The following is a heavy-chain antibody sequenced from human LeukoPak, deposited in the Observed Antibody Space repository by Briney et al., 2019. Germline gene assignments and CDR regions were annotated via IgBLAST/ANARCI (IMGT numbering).Heavy chain of an antibody. D-gene: IGHD5-18*01. V-gene: IGHV4-39*01. Sequence: SETLSLTCSVSGGSITSTSYFWGWIRQPPGKGLEWIGTIYYSGITYYNPSLKSRVTISVDTSKNQLSLKLSSVTAADTAVYYCARHSDTYGDRGPGYWGQGTLVTVSS. J-gene: IGHJ4*02. CDR1: GGSITSTSYF. CDR2: IYYSGIT. CDR3: ARHSDTYGDRGPGY.